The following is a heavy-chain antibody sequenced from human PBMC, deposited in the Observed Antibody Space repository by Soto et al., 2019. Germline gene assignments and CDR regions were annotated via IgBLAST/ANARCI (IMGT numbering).Heavy chain of an antibody. V-gene: IGHV4-31*03. CDR1: GGSISSGGYY. J-gene: IGHJ4*02. D-gene: IGHD6-13*01. CDR2: IYYSGST. Sequence: PSETLSLTCTVSGGSISSGGYYWSWIRQHPGKGLEWIGYIYYSGSTYYNPSLKSRVTISVDTSKNQFSLKLSSVTAADTAVYYCARASEDSSSYQYYFDYWGQGTLVTVSS. CDR3: ARASEDSSSYQYYFDY.